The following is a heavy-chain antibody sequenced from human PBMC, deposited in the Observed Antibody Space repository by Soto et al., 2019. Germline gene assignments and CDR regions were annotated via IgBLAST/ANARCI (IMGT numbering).Heavy chain of an antibody. CDR1: GFTFSSYG. CDR2: IWYDGSNK. V-gene: IGHV3-33*06. J-gene: IGHJ3*02. D-gene: IGHD5-12*01. Sequence: GGSLRLSCAASGFTFSSYGMHWVRQAPGKGLEWVAVIWYDGSNKYYADSVKGRFTISRDNSKNTLYLQMNSLRAEDTAVYYCAQESGYDYQGAFDIWGQGTMVTVSS. CDR3: AQESGYDYQGAFDI.